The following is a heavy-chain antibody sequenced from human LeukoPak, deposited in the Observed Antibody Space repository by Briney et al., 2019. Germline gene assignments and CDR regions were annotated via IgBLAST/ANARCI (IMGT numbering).Heavy chain of an antibody. V-gene: IGHV3-7*01. CDR3: GRRSRSEY. CDR1: GFTFSISW. Sequence: GGSLRLSCAVSGFTFSISWMTWVRQVPGKGLEWVAIIKQDGSEKYYVESVQGRFIISRDNAKNSLYLQMNSLRAEDTAVYYCGRRSRSEYWGLGTLVTVSS. CDR2: IKQDGSEK. J-gene: IGHJ4*02.